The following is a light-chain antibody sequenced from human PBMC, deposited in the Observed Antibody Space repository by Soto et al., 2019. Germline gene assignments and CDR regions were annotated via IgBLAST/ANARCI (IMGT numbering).Light chain of an antibody. CDR1: QGISSY. Sequence: DIQLTQSPSFLSASVGDRVTITCRASQGISSYLAWYQQKPGKAPKLLIYAASTLQSGVRSRFRGSGSGTEFSLTITSLQPEDFETYYCQELNSYRSITFGQGTRLEIK. V-gene: IGKV1-9*01. J-gene: IGKJ5*01. CDR2: AAS. CDR3: QELNSYRSIT.